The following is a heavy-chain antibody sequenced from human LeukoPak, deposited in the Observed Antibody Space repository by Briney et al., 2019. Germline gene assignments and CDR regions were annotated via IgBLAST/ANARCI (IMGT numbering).Heavy chain of an antibody. V-gene: IGHV3-11*01. CDR1: GFSFSDYY. CDR3: ASDIAGTSGDY. Sequence: GGSLRLSCSASGFSFSDYYMSWIRQAPGEGLEWISYITSSGTAIYYADSVRGRFTISRDNVKNSLYLQMDSPRVEDTAVYYCASDIAGTSGDYWGQGTLVSVSS. J-gene: IGHJ4*02. D-gene: IGHD1-20*01. CDR2: ITSSGTAI.